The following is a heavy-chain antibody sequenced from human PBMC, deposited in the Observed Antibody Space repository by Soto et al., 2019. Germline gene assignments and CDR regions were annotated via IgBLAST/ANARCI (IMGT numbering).Heavy chain of an antibody. D-gene: IGHD1-26*01. V-gene: IGHV3-30*03. CDR3: ARYSGKYQGPIDY. Sequence: PGGSLRLSCAASGFTVSSNYMSWVRQAPGKGLEWVSVISYDGSNKHYADSVKGRFTVSRDNSKNTLYLQMNSLRAEDTAVYFCARYSGKYQGPIDYWGQGTLVTVSS. CDR1: GFTVSSNY. J-gene: IGHJ4*02. CDR2: ISYDGSNK.